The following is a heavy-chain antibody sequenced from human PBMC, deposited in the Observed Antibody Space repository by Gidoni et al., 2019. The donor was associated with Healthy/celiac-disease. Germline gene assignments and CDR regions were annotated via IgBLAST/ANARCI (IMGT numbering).Heavy chain of an antibody. CDR2: IYYSGST. Sequence: QVQLQESGPGLVKPSETLSLTCTVSGGSVSSGSYDWSWIRQPPGKGLEWIGYIYYSGSTNYNPSLKSRVTISVDTSKNQFSLKLSSVTAADTAVYYCARDGTYYYGSGSYSPFYYYGMDVWGQGTTVTVSS. D-gene: IGHD3-10*01. CDR3: ARDGTYYYGSGSYSPFYYYGMDV. V-gene: IGHV4-61*01. J-gene: IGHJ6*02. CDR1: GGSVSSGSYD.